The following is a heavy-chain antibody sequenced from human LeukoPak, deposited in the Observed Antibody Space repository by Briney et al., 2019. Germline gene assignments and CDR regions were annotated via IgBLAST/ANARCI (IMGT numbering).Heavy chain of an antibody. V-gene: IGHV4-34*01. D-gene: IGHD2-15*01. CDR3: ARGRLVSGGSGNWFDP. CDR2: INHSGST. Sequence: SETLSLTCAVYGGSFSGYYWSWLRQPPGKGLEWVGEINHSGSTNYNPSLKSRVAISVDTSKNQFSLKLSSVTAADTAVYYCARGRLVSGGSGNWFDPWGQGTLVTVSS. J-gene: IGHJ5*02. CDR1: GGSFSGYY.